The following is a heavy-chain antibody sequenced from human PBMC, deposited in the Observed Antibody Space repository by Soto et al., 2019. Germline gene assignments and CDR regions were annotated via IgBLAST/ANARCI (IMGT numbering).Heavy chain of an antibody. J-gene: IGHJ4*02. CDR1: GASISSINC. D-gene: IGHD6-13*01. CDR3: ARAAMGGSSWPFDY. V-gene: IGHV4-4*02. Sequence: SETLSLTCAVPGASISSINCWSSVRQPPGKGLEWIGEIYHSGSTNYNPSLKSRVTISVDKSKNQFSLKLSSVTAADTAVYYCARAAMGGSSWPFDYWGQGTLVTVS. CDR2: IYHSGST.